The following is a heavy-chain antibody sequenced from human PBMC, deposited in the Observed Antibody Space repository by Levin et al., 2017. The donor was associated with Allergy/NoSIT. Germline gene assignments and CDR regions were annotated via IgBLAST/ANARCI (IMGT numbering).Heavy chain of an antibody. V-gene: IGHV4-34*01. J-gene: IGHJ4*02. D-gene: IGHD3-3*01. CDR3: ARGPVFGGYYRKFDY. Sequence: SQTLSLTCAVYGGSFSGSYWSWIRQPPGKGLEWIGEINHSGSTNYNPSLKSRVTISVDTSKNQFSLKLSSVTAADTAVYYCARGPVFGGYYRKFDYWGQGTLVTVSS. CDR2: INHSGST. CDR1: GGSFSGSY.